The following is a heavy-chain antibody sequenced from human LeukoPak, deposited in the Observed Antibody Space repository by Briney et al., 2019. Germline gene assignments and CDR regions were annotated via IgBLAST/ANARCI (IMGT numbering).Heavy chain of an antibody. J-gene: IGHJ4*02. CDR2: MNPNSGNT. CDR1: GYTFTSYD. CDR3: ARTLVRYSSSPGY. V-gene: IGHV1-8*03. Sequence: GASVKVSCKASGYTFTSYDINWVRQATGQGLEWMGWMNPNSGNTGYAQKFQGRVTITRNTSISTAYMELSSLRCEDTAVYYCARTLVRYSSSPGYWGQGTLVTVSS. D-gene: IGHD6-13*01.